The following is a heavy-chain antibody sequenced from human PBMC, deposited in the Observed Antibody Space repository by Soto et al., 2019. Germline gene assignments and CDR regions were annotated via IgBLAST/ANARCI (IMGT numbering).Heavy chain of an antibody. CDR3: ARDSGWYFFDY. V-gene: IGHV3-30-3*01. Sequence: GGSLRLSCAASGFTFSSYAMHWVRQAPGKGLEWVAVISYDGSNKYYADSVKGRFTISRDNSKNTLYLQMNSLRAEDTAVYYCARDSGWYFFDYWGQGTLVTVSS. CDR2: ISYDGSNK. D-gene: IGHD6-19*01. J-gene: IGHJ4*02. CDR1: GFTFSSYA.